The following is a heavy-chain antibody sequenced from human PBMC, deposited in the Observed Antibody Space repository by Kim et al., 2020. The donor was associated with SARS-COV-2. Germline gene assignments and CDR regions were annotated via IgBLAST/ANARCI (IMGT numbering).Heavy chain of an antibody. V-gene: IGHV3-23*01. J-gene: IGHJ4*02. CDR2: ISGSGGST. CDR1: GFTFSSYA. CDR3: AKIPSGSYYVDY. D-gene: IGHD1-26*01. Sequence: GGSLRLSYAASGFTFSSYAMSWVRQAPGKGLEWVSAISGSGGSTYYADSVKGRFTISRDNSKNTLYLQMNSLRAEDTAVYYCAKIPSGSYYVDYWGQGTLVTVSS.